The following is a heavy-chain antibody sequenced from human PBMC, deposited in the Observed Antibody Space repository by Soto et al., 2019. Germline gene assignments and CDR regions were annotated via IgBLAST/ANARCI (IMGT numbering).Heavy chain of an antibody. J-gene: IGHJ4*02. CDR1: GGSISSGNW. CDR3: ATMRRYSNFDY. V-gene: IGHV4-4*02. D-gene: IGHD6-13*01. Sequence: SETLSLTCAVSGGSISSGNWWSWVRQPPGKGLEWIGEIYHSGSTNYNPSLKSRVTISVDKSKNQFSLKLSSVAAADTAVYYCATMRRYSNFDYWGQGTLVTVSS. CDR2: IYHSGST.